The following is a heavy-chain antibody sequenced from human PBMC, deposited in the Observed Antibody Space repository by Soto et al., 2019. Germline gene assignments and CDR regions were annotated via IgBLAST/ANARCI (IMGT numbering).Heavy chain of an antibody. Sequence: PSETLSLTCTVSGGSTSSSSYFWGWNRQPPGKGLEWIGSIYYSGSTYYNPSLKSRVTVSVDTSKNQFSLKLSSVTAADTAVYYCARHPSDFWFDPWGQGTLVTVSS. CDR3: ARHPSDFWFDP. J-gene: IGHJ5*02. V-gene: IGHV4-39*01. CDR2: IYYSGST. D-gene: IGHD2-21*02. CDR1: GGSTSSSSYF.